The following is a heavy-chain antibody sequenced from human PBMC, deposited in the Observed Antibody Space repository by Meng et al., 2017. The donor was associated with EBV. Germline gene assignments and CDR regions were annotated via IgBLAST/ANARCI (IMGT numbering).Heavy chain of an antibody. CDR3: ARVGYSVHDVSFEDL. CDR2: VSHSGRT. Sequence: QVLLRQWGAGLLKPSGXLSLSCXVYGGSFTDYYWSWIRQAPGKSLEWIGEVSHSGRTRYNPSLKSRVSMSADVSKKQFSLKMKSVTAADTGVYFCARVGYSVHDVSFEDLWGQGSLGTVAS. CDR1: GGSFTDYY. D-gene: IGHD5/OR15-5a*01. J-gene: IGHJ5*02. V-gene: IGHV4-34*01.